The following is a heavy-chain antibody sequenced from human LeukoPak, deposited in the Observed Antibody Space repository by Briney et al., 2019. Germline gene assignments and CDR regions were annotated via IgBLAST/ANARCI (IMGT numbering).Heavy chain of an antibody. CDR1: GGSISSSSYY. CDR2: IYSGGST. Sequence: ETLSLTCTVSGGSISSSSYYWGWIRQPPGKGLEWVSVIYSGGSTYYADSVKGRFTISRDNAKNSLYLQMNSLRAEDTAVYYCARGDCSGGSCYLSLTTIDYWGQGTLVTVSS. D-gene: IGHD2-15*01. V-gene: IGHV3-53*03. CDR3: ARGDCSGGSCYLSLTTIDY. J-gene: IGHJ4*02.